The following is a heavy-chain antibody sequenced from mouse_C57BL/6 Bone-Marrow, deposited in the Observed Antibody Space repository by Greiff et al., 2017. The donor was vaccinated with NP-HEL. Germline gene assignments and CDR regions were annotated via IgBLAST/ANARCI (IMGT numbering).Heavy chain of an antibody. Sequence: VQLQQSGAELLKPGASVQLSCKASGYTFTGYWIEWVKQRPGHGLEWIGEIFPGSGSTNYNEKFKGKATFTADKSSNTAYVPLSSLTTEDSAIYYGASNFVARYYCAMDDWGQRTAVTVSS. CDR1: GYTFTGYW. D-gene: IGHD3-1*01. CDR2: IFPGSGST. V-gene: IGHV1-9*01. CDR3: ASNFVARYYCAMDD. J-gene: IGHJ4*01.